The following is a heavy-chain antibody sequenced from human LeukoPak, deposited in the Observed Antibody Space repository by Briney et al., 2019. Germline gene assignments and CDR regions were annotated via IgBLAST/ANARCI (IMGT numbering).Heavy chain of an antibody. Sequence: GGSLRLSCEASGFAFSSYGMTWVRQAPGKGLEWVADISYDGSNKYYADSVKGRFTISRDNSKNILFLQMNSLRAEDTAVYYCVRGLGSDNWFDPWGQGTLVTVSS. V-gene: IGHV3-30*03. CDR3: VRGLGSDNWFDP. CDR1: GFAFSSYG. CDR2: ISYDGSNK. D-gene: IGHD3-16*01. J-gene: IGHJ5*02.